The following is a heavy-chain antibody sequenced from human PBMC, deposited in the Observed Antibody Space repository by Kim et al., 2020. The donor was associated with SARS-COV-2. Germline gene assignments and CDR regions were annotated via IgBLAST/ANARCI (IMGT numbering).Heavy chain of an antibody. J-gene: IGHJ4*02. CDR3: AKTRGGGDWTHFDY. V-gene: IGHV3-23*01. D-gene: IGHD2-21*02. Sequence: YAGSVKGRFTISRDNSKNTLYLQMNGLRAEDTAVFYCAKTRGGGDWTHFDYWGQGTLVTVSS.